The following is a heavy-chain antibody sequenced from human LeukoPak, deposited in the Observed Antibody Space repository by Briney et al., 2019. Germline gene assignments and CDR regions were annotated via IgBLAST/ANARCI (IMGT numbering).Heavy chain of an antibody. CDR1: GFTFSSYS. D-gene: IGHD4-17*01. CDR2: ISSSTSYI. J-gene: IGHJ4*02. V-gene: IGHV3-21*01. CDR3: ARAEGSTVSHSDH. Sequence: PGGSLRLSCAASGFTFSSYSMNWIRQAPGKGLEWVSSISSSTSYIYYADSVKGRFTISKDNAKNSLYLQMNSLRAEDTAVYYCARAEGSTVSHSDHWGQGTLVTVSS.